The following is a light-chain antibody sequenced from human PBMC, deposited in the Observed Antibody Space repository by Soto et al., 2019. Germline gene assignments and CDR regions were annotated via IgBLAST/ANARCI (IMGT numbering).Light chain of an antibody. J-gene: IGLJ1*01. Sequence: QSALTQPASVSGSPGQSITISCTGTSSDIGVSNFVSWYQQHPGKAPKLMIYEVSNRPSGVSNRFSGSKSGRTASLTISGLQAEDEADYYCSSYTRFRTFVFGLGTKLTVL. V-gene: IGLV2-14*01. CDR2: EVS. CDR3: SSYTRFRTFV. CDR1: SSDIGVSNF.